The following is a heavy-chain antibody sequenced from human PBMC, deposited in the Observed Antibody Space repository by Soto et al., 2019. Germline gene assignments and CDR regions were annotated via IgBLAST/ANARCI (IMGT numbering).Heavy chain of an antibody. D-gene: IGHD3-22*01. CDR3: ATSAGDYDTSGYSPFDY. Sequence: QVQLVESGGGVVQPGRSLRLSCVASGFTFSSYGMHWVRQAPGKGLEWVAVISYDGSNEYYADSVKGRLTISRDNSKNTLDLQMNSLRAEDTAVYYCATSAGDYDTSGYSPFDYWGQGTLVTVSS. V-gene: IGHV3-30*03. CDR1: GFTFSSYG. J-gene: IGHJ4*02. CDR2: ISYDGSNE.